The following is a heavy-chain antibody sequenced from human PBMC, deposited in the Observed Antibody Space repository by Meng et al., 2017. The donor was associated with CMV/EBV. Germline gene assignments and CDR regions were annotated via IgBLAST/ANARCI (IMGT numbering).Heavy chain of an antibody. CDR3: ARDKDGYNFVDY. CDR1: GGSISSGDYY. V-gene: IGHV4-30-4*08. CDR2: IYYSGTT. Sequence: LRLSCTVSGGSISSGDYYWSWIRQPPGKGLEWMGYIYYSGTTYYNPSLKSRVTISADTSKNQFSLQLSSVTASDTAVYYCARDKDGYNFVDYWGQGTLVTVSS. D-gene: IGHD5-24*01. J-gene: IGHJ4*02.